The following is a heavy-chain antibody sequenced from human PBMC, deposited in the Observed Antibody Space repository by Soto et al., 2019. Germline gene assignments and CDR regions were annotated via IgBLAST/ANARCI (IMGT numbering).Heavy chain of an antibody. CDR2: IRSSDSDT. J-gene: IGHJ6*02. V-gene: IGHV3-11*01. Sequence: GGSLRLSCAASGFNFRDYYMTWMRQAPGKGLEWVSYIRSSDSDTFNADSVKGRFTISRDNAKKSLYLQMNSLRAEDTAVYYCAREAPAAGTRFYYYYGMDVWGQGTTVTVSS. CDR3: AREAPAAGTRFYYYYGMDV. D-gene: IGHD6-13*01. CDR1: GFNFRDYY.